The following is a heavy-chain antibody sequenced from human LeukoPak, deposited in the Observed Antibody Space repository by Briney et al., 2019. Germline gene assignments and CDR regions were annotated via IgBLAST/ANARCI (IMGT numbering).Heavy chain of an antibody. J-gene: IGHJ4*02. CDR1: GFTFSSYS. Sequence: PGGSLRLSCAASGFTFSSYSMNWVRQAPGKGLEWVSYISSSSSTIYYADSVKGRFTISRDNAKNSLYLQMNSLRPEDTAFYYCAKGTGRYWTFFDYWGQGTLVTVSS. CDR3: AKGTGRYWTFFDY. D-gene: IGHD1-26*01. V-gene: IGHV3-48*04. CDR2: ISSSSSTI.